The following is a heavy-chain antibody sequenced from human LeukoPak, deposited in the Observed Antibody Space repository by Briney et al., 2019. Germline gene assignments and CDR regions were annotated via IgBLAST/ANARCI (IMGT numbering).Heavy chain of an antibody. V-gene: IGHV4-39*07. CDR3: ARTRITMTPGAFDI. J-gene: IGHJ3*02. CDR2: IYYSGST. D-gene: IGHD3-22*01. Sequence: PSETLSLTCTVSGGSISSSSYYWGWIRRPPGKGLEWIGSIYYSGSTYYNPSLKSRVTISVDTSKNQFSLKLSSVTAADTAVYYCARTRITMTPGAFDIWGQGTMVTVSS. CDR1: GGSISSSSYY.